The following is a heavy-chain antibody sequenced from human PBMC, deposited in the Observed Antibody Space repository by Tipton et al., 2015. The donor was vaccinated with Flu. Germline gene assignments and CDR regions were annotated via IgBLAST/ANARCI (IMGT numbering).Heavy chain of an antibody. V-gene: IGHV3-48*03. CDR1: GFTFSSYE. CDR2: ISSSGSTI. Sequence: SLRLSCAASGFTFSSYEMNWVRQAPGKGLEWVSYISSSGSTIYYADSVKGRFAISRDNAKNSLYLQMNSLRAEDTAVYYCARGGCPRCFLDYGMDVWGQGTTVTVSS. D-gene: IGHD3-16*02. CDR3: ARGGCPRCFLDYGMDV. J-gene: IGHJ6*02.